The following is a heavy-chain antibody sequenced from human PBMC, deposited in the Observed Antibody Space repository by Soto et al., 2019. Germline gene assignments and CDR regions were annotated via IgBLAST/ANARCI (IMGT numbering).Heavy chain of an antibody. Sequence: QVQLVQSGPEVKKPGASVKVSCQASGYTFANYGFSSVRQAPGQGLEWMGWSSTYNGYTKHAQKPQGRVTMTTETSTSTAYLELRSLSSDDTAVYYCARRTVACSSYYYYGMDVWGQGTTVTVSS. V-gene: IGHV1-18*01. CDR3: ARRTVACSSYYYYGMDV. D-gene: IGHD6-6*01. J-gene: IGHJ6*02. CDR1: GYTFANYG. CDR2: SSTYNGYT.